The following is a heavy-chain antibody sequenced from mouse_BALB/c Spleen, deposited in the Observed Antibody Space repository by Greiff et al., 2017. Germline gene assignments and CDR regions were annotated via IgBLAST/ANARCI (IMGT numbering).Heavy chain of an antibody. CDR1: GFNIKDYY. J-gene: IGHJ3*01. CDR3: ATYYGNFAY. V-gene: IGHV14-1*02. CDR2: IDPENGNT. Sequence: VTLKESGAELVRPGALVKLSCKASGFNIKDYYMHWVKQRPEQGLEWIGWIDPENGNTIYDPKFQGKASITADTSSNTAYLQLSSLTSEDTAVYYCATYYGNFAYWGQGTLVTVSA. D-gene: IGHD2-10*01.